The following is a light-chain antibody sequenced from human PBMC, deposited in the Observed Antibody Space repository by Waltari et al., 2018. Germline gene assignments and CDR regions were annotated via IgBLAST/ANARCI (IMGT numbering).Light chain of an antibody. J-gene: IGKJ4*01. Sequence: CRASTRVTRISLSWDQQKLGQAPGLLIYGTSSRATDIPDSFSGSGSGTDFTLTISRLEPEDFAVYYCQQYDGEVVTFGGGTKGEI. CDR2: GTS. CDR1: TRVTRIS. V-gene: IGKV3-20*01. CDR3: QQYDGEVVT.